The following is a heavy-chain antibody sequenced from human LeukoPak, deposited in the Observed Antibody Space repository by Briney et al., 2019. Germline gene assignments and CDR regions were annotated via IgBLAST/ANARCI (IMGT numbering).Heavy chain of an antibody. Sequence: PGGSLRLSCAASGFTFSDYYMSWIRQAPGKGLEWGSYISSSGSTIYYAASVKGRFTISRDQDTNSLYLQMNSLRAEDTAVYYCARDHYYDSSGYYLFYWGQGTLVTVSS. V-gene: IGHV3-11*04. D-gene: IGHD3-22*01. CDR3: ARDHYYDSSGYYLFY. CDR2: ISSSGSTI. CDR1: GFTFSDYY. J-gene: IGHJ4*02.